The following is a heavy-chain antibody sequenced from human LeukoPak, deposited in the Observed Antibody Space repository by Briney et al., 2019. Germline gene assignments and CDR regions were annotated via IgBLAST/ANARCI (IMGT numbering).Heavy chain of an antibody. CDR2: INPSGSVK. Sequence: GGSLRLSCAASGFTFSTYWMNWARQAPGKGLEWVASINPSGSVKYYVNSVKGRFTISRDNAKSSLYLQMSSLRAEDTAVYYCARVYNSGWHFDYWGQGALVTVSS. CDR3: ARVYNSGWHFDY. J-gene: IGHJ4*02. D-gene: IGHD6-19*01. V-gene: IGHV3-7*01. CDR1: GFTFSTYW.